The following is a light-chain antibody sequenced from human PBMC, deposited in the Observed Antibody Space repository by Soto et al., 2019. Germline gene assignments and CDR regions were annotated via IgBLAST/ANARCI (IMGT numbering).Light chain of an antibody. CDR2: EVN. V-gene: IGLV2-14*03. J-gene: IGLJ1*01. CDR1: SNDVGGNKY. Sequence: QSVLTQPASVSGAPGQSITISCTGTSNDVGGNKYVSWYQQRPGTAPKLIMFEVNNRPSGVSDRFSGSRSANTASLTISGLQAQDEADYYCSSYSISNILSYVFGTGTKVTVL. CDR3: SSYSISNILSYV.